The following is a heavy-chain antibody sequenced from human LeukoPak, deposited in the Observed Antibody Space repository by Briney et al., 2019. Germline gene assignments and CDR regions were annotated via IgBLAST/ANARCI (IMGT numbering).Heavy chain of an antibody. CDR3: AKGSGYYPILDY. V-gene: IGHV3-23*01. CDR2: ISGSGGST. CDR1: GFTFSSYA. D-gene: IGHD3-3*01. Sequence: PGGSLRLSCAASGFTFSSYAMSWVRQAPGKGLEWVSVISGSGGSTYYADSVKGRFTISRDNSKNTLYLQMNSLRAEDTAVYYCAKGSGYYPILDYWGQGTLVTVSS. J-gene: IGHJ4*02.